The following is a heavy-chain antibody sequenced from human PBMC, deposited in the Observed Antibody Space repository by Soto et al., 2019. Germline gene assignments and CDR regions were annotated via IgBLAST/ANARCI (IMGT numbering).Heavy chain of an antibody. V-gene: IGHV3-21*01. Sequence: EVQLVESGGGLVNKPAGSLRLSCSPSGFTFSDYTMNWVRQAPGKGLEWVSSISSGSSYIYYADSLKGRFTISRDNAKNSLYLQMNSLRAEDTAVYYCARGGGSSGNWYFDLWGRGTLVTVSS. J-gene: IGHJ2*01. D-gene: IGHD1-26*01. CDR2: ISSGSSYI. CDR3: ARGGGSSGNWYFDL. CDR1: GFTFSDYT.